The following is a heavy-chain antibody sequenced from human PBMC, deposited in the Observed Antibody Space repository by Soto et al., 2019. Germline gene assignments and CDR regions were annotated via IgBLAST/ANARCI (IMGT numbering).Heavy chain of an antibody. D-gene: IGHD3-16*02. V-gene: IGHV1-2*04. CDR1: GYTFTGYY. CDR3: ARSMITFGGVIVGGAFDI. Sequence: ASVKVSCKASGYTFTGYYMHWVRQAPGQGLEWMGWINPNSGGTNYAQKFQGWVTMTRDTSISTAYMELSRLRSDDTAVYYCARSMITFGGVIVGGAFDIWGQGTMVTVSS. J-gene: IGHJ3*02. CDR2: INPNSGGT.